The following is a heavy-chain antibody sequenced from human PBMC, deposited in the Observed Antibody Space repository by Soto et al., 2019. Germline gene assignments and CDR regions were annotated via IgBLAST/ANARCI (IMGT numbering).Heavy chain of an antibody. CDR1: GGTFSSYT. CDR2: IIPILGIA. CDR3: ASPYDYGDPYYFDY. J-gene: IGHJ4*02. V-gene: IGHV1-69*02. Sequence: GASVKVSCKASGGTFSSYTISWVRQAPGQGLEWMGRIIPILGIANYAQKFQGRVTITADKSTSTAYMELSSLRSEDTAVYYCASPYDYGDPYYFDYWGQGTLVTVSS. D-gene: IGHD4-17*01.